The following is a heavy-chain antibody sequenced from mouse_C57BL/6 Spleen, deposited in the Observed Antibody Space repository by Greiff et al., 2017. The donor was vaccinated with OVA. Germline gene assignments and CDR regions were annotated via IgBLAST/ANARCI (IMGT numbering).Heavy chain of an antibody. CDR1: GYTFTSYW. J-gene: IGHJ3*01. D-gene: IGHD2-4*01. CDR2: IYPGSGST. V-gene: IGHV1-55*01. Sequence: QVQLKQPGAELVKPGASVKMSCKASGYTFTSYWITWVKQRPGQGLEWIGDIYPGSGSTNYNEKFKSKATLTVDTSSSPAYMQLSSLTSEDSAVYYCARGEYDYPFAYWGQGTLVTVSA. CDR3: ARGEYDYPFAY.